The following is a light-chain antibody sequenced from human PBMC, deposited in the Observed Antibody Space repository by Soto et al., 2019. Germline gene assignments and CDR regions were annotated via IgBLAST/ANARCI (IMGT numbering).Light chain of an antibody. CDR2: CAS. Sequence: DIVMTQSPDSLAVSLGERATINCKSSQSVLYSSNNKNYLAWYQQKPGQPPKLLIYCASTRESGVPDRFSGSGSGTDFTLTISSLQAEDVAVYYCQKYYSTPTWTFGQGTKVEIK. V-gene: IGKV4-1*01. CDR3: QKYYSTPTWT. CDR1: QSVLYSSNNKNY. J-gene: IGKJ1*01.